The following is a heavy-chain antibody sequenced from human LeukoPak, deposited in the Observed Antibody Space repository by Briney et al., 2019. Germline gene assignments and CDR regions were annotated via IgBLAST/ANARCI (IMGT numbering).Heavy chain of an antibody. CDR1: GFTCDDYI. D-gene: IGHD1-26*01. CDR2: ISGDVVST. Sequence: SGGSMRLSWAAAGFTCDDYIMHWVRQAPGKGVEWVCIISGDVVSTYYADSVKGRFTISRDNSKTSLYLQMNSLRTEDTALYYCAKDMTVGEWELHQVAFDIWGQATMVTVSS. V-gene: IGHV3-43*01. CDR3: AKDMTVGEWELHQVAFDI. J-gene: IGHJ3*02.